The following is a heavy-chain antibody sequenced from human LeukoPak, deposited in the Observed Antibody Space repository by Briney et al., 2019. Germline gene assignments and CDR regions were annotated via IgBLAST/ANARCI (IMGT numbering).Heavy chain of an antibody. V-gene: IGHV3-23*01. CDR1: GFTFSDYY. CDR2: ISGSGGST. Sequence: PGGSLRLSCAASGFTFSDYYMSWIRQAPGKGLEWVSAISGSGGSTYYADSVKGRFTISRDNSKSTLYLQMNSLRAEDTAVYYCAKDVFLPGDWGFYWYFDLWGRGTLVTVSS. D-gene: IGHD3-10*01. J-gene: IGHJ2*01. CDR3: AKDVFLPGDWGFYWYFDL.